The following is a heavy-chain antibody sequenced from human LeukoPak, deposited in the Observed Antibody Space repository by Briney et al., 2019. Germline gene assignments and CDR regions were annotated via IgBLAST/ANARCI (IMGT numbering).Heavy chain of an antibody. V-gene: IGHV3-21*04. Sequence: PGGSLRLSCAASGFTFSSYGMHWVRQAPGGGLEWVSSISGSSTYIYYADLVKGRFTISRDNAKNSLYLQMNSLRAEDTAVYYCAKVGLYDYVWGSYRSLGVFDYWGQGTLVTVSS. D-gene: IGHD3-16*02. CDR3: AKVGLYDYVWGSYRSLGVFDY. CDR2: ISGSSTYI. CDR1: GFTFSSYG. J-gene: IGHJ4*02.